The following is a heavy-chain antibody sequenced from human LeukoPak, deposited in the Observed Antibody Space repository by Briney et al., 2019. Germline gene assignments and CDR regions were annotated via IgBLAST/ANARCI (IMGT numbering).Heavy chain of an antibody. CDR1: GDSVSSNSAA. D-gene: IGHD3-22*01. Sequence: SQTLSLTCAISGDSVSSNSAAWNWIRQSPSRGLEWLGRTYHRSKWYNDYAVSVKSRIIINPDTSKNQFSLKLSSVTAADTAVYYCARDSNYYYDSSGYSLWGQGTLVTVSS. CDR2: TYHRSKWYN. V-gene: IGHV6-1*01. CDR3: ARDSNYYYDSSGYSL. J-gene: IGHJ4*02.